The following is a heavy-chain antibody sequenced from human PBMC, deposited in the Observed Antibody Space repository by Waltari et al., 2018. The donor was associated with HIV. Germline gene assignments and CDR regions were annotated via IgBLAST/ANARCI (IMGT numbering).Heavy chain of an antibody. CDR1: GFTFSSYS. J-gene: IGHJ4*02. CDR2: ISSSSSYI. CDR3: ARGGIVGATIDY. V-gene: IGHV3-21*01. Sequence: AASGFTFSSYSMNWVRQAPGKGLEWVSSISSSSSYIYYADSVKGRFTISRDNAKNSLYLQMNSLRAEDTAVYYCARGGIVGATIDYWGQGTLVTVSS. D-gene: IGHD1-26*01.